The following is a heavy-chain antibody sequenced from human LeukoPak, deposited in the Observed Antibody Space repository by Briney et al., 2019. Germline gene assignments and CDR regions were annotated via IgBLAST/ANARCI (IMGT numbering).Heavy chain of an antibody. D-gene: IGHD5-12*01. J-gene: IGHJ4*02. CDR3: ARGAKRGYTGYDYPYYFDY. V-gene: IGHV4-34*01. Sequence: SETLSLTCAVYGESFSGYYWSWIRQPPGKGLEWIGEIHHSGSTNYNPSLKSRVTISVDTSKSQFSLKLSSVTAADTGVYYCARGAKRGYTGYDYPYYFDYWGQGTLVTVSS. CDR1: GESFSGYY. CDR2: IHHSGST.